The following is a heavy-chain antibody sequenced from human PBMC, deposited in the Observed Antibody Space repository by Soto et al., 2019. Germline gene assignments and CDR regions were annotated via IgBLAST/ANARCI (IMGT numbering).Heavy chain of an antibody. J-gene: IGHJ4*02. CDR3: AKDQASGQGSFDS. Sequence: PWWSLRLCCAASGFTFNIYGMHWFRQAPDKGLEWVALISYDGSNQYYADSVKGRFTISRDNSKNTLFLQMNSLRADDTAVYYCAKDQASGQGSFDSWGQGTLVTVSS. V-gene: IGHV3-30*18. CDR1: GFTFNIYG. CDR2: ISYDGSNQ.